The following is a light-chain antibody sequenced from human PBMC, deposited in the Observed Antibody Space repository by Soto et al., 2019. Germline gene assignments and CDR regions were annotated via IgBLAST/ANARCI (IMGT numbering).Light chain of an antibody. CDR3: QQYQSHASSN. J-gene: IGKJ2*02. CDR2: DVF. V-gene: IGKV1-5*01. Sequence: DIQMTQSPSTLSASVVDIVTITFLSSHSIISWLAWHQQNPGKAPRLLIYDVFNLESGVPSRFSGSGSGTEFTLTIRSLQPDDFATYYCQQYQSHASSNCGQGTKGDIK. CDR1: HSIISW.